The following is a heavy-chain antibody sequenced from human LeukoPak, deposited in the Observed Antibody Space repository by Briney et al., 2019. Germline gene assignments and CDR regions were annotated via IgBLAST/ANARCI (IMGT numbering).Heavy chain of an antibody. CDR3: ASPGYYDILTGYYNY. D-gene: IGHD3-9*01. CDR1: GGTFSSYA. CDR2: IIPIFGTA. J-gene: IGHJ4*02. V-gene: IGHV1-69*01. Sequence: ASVKVSCKPSGGTFSSYAISWVRQAPGQGLEWMGGIIPIFGTANYPQKFQVRVAITAAESTSTASMELSSLRSEDTAVYYCASPGYYDILTGYYNYWGQGTLVTVSS.